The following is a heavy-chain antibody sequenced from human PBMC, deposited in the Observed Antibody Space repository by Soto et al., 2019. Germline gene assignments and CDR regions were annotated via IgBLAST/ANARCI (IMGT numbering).Heavy chain of an antibody. CDR3: AREMHLGSGWGDIDI. Sequence: TGGSLRLSCAVSGFTVSAKWMSWVRQAPGKGLEWLANINEDGSKKFYVDSVKGRFTISKDNAKNSLSLQLGSLRADDTAVYYCAREMHLGSGWGDIDIWGRGTMVTVSS. D-gene: IGHD6-19*01. J-gene: IGHJ4*02. V-gene: IGHV3-7*03. CDR1: GFTVSAKW. CDR2: INEDGSKK.